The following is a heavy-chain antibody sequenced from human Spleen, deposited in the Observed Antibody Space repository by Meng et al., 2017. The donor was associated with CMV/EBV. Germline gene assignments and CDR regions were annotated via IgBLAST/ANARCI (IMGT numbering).Heavy chain of an antibody. Sequence: GESLKISCAASGFSFRSYAMDWVRQAPGKGLEWVSSISSSSIYIYYADSVKGRFTISRDNAKNSLYLQMNSLRAEDTALYYCASDGSGIAVPRSWGQGTLVTVSS. CDR2: ISSSSIYI. CDR3: ASDGSGIAVPRS. CDR1: GFSFRSYA. J-gene: IGHJ4*02. V-gene: IGHV3-21*01. D-gene: IGHD6-19*01.